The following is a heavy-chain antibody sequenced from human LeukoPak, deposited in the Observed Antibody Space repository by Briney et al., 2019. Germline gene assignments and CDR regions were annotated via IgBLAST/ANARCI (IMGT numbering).Heavy chain of an antibody. J-gene: IGHJ6*02. CDR2: VNRDGSET. Sequence: SGGSLRLSCAASGFALSSYWMTWVRQVPGRGPEWVANVNRDGSETYYLDSVKGRFTISKDNAKNSLYLQMNSLRAEDTALYHCARNNGMDARGQGTTVIVSS. CDR3: ARNNGMDA. V-gene: IGHV3-7*03. CDR1: GFALSSYW.